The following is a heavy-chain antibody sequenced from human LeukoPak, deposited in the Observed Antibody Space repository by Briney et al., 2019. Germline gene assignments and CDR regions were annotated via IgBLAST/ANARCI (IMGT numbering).Heavy chain of an antibody. CDR2: IYYSGST. V-gene: IGHV4-30-4*08. D-gene: IGHD2-21*01. CDR1: GGSISSGDYY. Sequence: PSETLSLTCTVSGGSISSGDYYWRWIRQPPGKGLEWIGYIYYSGSTYYNPSLKSRVTISVDTSKNQFSLKLSSVTAADTAVYYCAKEGDWSSLDYWGQGTLVTVSA. J-gene: IGHJ4*02. CDR3: AKEGDWSSLDY.